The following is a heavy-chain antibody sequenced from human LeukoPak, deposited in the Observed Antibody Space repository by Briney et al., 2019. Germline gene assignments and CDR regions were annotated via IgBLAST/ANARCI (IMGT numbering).Heavy chain of an antibody. V-gene: IGHV3-30*02. Sequence: PGGSLRLSCVTSGLTFTNHGFHWLRQAAGKGLEWVAFVRNDGFDIYHSNSVKGRFSISRDDSKNTVYLQMNSLRAEDTAIYYCARSIPYGTTWYGRSDYWGQGTLVTVSS. D-gene: IGHD6-13*01. CDR1: GLTFTNHG. J-gene: IGHJ4*02. CDR2: VRNDGFDI. CDR3: ARSIPYGTTWYGRSDY.